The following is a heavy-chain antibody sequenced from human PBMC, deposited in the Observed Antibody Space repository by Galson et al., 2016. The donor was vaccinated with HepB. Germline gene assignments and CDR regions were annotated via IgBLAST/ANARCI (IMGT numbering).Heavy chain of an antibody. D-gene: IGHD2-8*02. CDR2: IYYTGST. Sequence: SETLSLTCTVSGGSISTYYWSWVRQPPGKGLEWIGYIYYTGSTNYNPSLKSRVTISVDTSKNQFSLTLNSVTAADTAVYYCARSSGTSTGDLQHWGQGTLGSVCS. V-gene: IGHV4-59*01. CDR3: ARSSGTSTGDLQH. J-gene: IGHJ1*01. CDR1: GGSISTYY.